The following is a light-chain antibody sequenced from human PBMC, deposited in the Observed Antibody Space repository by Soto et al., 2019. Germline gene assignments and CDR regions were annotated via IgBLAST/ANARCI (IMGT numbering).Light chain of an antibody. Sequence: DIQVTQSPTTLSASVGDRVTITCRASQSITSWLAWYQQKPGEAPKLLIYDASSLESGVPSRFRGSGSGTEFTLTISSLQPDDFATYYCQHYNTSPWTFGQGTKVEIK. V-gene: IGKV1-5*01. J-gene: IGKJ1*01. CDR2: DAS. CDR3: QHYNTSPWT. CDR1: QSITSW.